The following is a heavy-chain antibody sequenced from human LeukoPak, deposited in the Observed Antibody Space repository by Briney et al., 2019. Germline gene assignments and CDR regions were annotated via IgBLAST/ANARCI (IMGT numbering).Heavy chain of an antibody. J-gene: IGHJ5*02. D-gene: IGHD3-9*01. CDR1: GFTFSSYA. V-gene: IGHV3-23*01. CDR2: ISGSGGTT. CDR3: AKGAPILTGYFPFDP. Sequence: GGSLRLSCAASGFTFSSYAMSWVCQAPGKGLEWVSAISGSGGTTYYADSVKGRFTISRDNSKNTLYLQMNSLRAEDTAVYYCAKGAPILTGYFPFDPWGQGTLVTVSS.